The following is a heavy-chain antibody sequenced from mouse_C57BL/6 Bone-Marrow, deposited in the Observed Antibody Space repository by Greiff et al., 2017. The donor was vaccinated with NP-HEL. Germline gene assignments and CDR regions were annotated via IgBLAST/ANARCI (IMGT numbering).Heavy chain of an antibody. D-gene: IGHD2-4*01. CDR2: NLPGSGST. J-gene: IGHJ4*01. V-gene: IGHV1-9*01. CDR1: GYTFTGYW. Sequence: QVQLQQSGAELMKPGASVKLSCKATGYTFTGYWIEWVKQRPGHGLEWIGENLPGSGSTNYNEKFKGKATFTADTASNTAYMQLSSLTTDDSAIYYGARGLPPREVYAMDYWGQGTSVTVSS. CDR3: ARGLPPREVYAMDY.